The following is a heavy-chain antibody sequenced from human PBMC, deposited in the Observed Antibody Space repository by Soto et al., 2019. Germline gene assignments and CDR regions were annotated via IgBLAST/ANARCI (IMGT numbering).Heavy chain of an antibody. CDR1: GFTFSSYA. Sequence: GGSLRLSCAASGFTFSSYAMHWVRQAPGKGLEWVAVISYDGSNKYYADSVKGRFTISRDNSKNTLYLQMNSLRAEDTAVYYCARELYYDFWSSYYFDYWGQGTLVTVSS. J-gene: IGHJ4*02. D-gene: IGHD3-3*01. V-gene: IGHV3-30-3*01. CDR2: ISYDGSNK. CDR3: ARELYYDFWSSYYFDY.